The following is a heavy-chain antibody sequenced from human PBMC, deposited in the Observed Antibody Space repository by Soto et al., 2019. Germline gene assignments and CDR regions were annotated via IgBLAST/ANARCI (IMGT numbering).Heavy chain of an antibody. CDR2: IYYSGST. Sequence: SETLSLTCTVSGGSISSGDYYWSWIRQPPGKGLEWIGYIYYSGSTYYNPSLKSRVTITVDTSKNQFSLKLSSVTAADTAVYYCAKWDTMVRGVHDAFDIWGQGTMVTVSS. D-gene: IGHD3-10*01. J-gene: IGHJ3*02. CDR3: AKWDTMVRGVHDAFDI. V-gene: IGHV4-30-4*01. CDR1: GGSISSGDYY.